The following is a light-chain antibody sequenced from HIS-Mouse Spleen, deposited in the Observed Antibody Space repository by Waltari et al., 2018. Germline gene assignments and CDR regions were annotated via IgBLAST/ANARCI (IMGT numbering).Light chain of an antibody. CDR3: QQYNSYSGLT. CDR2: KAS. V-gene: IGKV1-5*03. J-gene: IGKJ4*01. Sequence: DIQMTQSPSTLSASVGDRVTITCRVSQSISSWLAWYQQKPGKAPKLLIYKASSLESGVPSRFSGSGSGTEFTLTISSLQPDDFATYYCQQYNSYSGLTFGGGTKVEIK. CDR1: QSISSW.